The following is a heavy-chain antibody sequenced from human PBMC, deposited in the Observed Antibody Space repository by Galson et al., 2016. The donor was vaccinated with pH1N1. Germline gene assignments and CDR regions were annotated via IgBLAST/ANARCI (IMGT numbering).Heavy chain of an antibody. CDR2: IRTKAYGGTT. D-gene: IGHD3-16*02. CDR1: GFTFGDYA. V-gene: IGHV3-49*04. CDR3: TRGRILITLGRSIVTSHFNY. Sequence: SLRLSCAASGFTFGDYAMSWVRQAPGKGLEWVGFIRTKAYGGTTQYAASVKGRFTISRDDSKGIAYLQMNSLKSDDSAVYYCTRGRILITLGRSIVTSHFNYWGQGTLVTVSS. J-gene: IGHJ4*02.